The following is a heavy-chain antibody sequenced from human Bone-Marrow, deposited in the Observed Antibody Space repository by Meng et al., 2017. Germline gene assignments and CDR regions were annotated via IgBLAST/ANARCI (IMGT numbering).Heavy chain of an antibody. CDR2: IYYSGST. J-gene: IGHJ3*02. CDR1: GGSVSSGSYY. V-gene: IGHV4-61*01. CDR3: ARASFELVDAFDI. Sequence: GSLRLSCTVSGGSVSSGSYYWSWIRQPPGKGLEWIGYIYYSGSTNYNPPLKSRVTISVDTSKNQFSLKLSSVTAADTAVYYCARASFELVDAFDIWGQGTMVTVSS. D-gene: IGHD3-16*01.